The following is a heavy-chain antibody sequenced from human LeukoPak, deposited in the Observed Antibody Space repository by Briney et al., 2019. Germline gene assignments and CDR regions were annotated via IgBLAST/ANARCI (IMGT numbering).Heavy chain of an antibody. D-gene: IGHD1-14*01. CDR3: AKDYNRWEVHGCYCDD. CDR2: ISSSSSYI. V-gene: IGHV3-21*01. CDR1: GFTFSSYS. J-gene: IGHJ4*02. Sequence: GGSLRLSCAASGFTFSSYSMNWVRQAPGKGLEWVSSISSSSSYIYYADSVKGRFTISRDNAKNSLYLQMNSLRAEDTAVYYCAKDYNRWEVHGCYCDDWGQGTLVTVSS.